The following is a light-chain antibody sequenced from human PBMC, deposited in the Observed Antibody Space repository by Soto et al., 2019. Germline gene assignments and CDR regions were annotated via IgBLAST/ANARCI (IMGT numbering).Light chain of an antibody. Sequence: QSVLTQPASVSGSPGQSITISCTGTSSDVGGYNYVSWYQQQSGKAPKLMIHEVSNRPSEVSNRFSGSKSGNTASLTISGLQAEDEADYYCSSYTSSRAHVFGIGTKVTVL. CDR1: SSDVGGYNY. J-gene: IGLJ1*01. CDR2: EVS. CDR3: SSYTSSRAHV. V-gene: IGLV2-14*01.